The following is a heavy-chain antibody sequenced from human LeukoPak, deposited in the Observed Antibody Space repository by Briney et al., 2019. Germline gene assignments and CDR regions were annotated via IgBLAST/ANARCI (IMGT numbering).Heavy chain of an antibody. J-gene: IGHJ4*02. CDR2: ISGSGGSP. D-gene: IGHD1-26*01. CDR1: GFTFSTYA. V-gene: IGHV3-23*01. CDR3: ANLAVGATKGQVIDY. Sequence: GWSLRLSCAATGFTFSTYAMSWVRQVPGRGLHRVSAISGSGGSPYYADSVKCRFTISRANSKNTLYLQMNSLRAEDTAVYYCANLAVGATKGQVIDYWGQGTLVTVSS.